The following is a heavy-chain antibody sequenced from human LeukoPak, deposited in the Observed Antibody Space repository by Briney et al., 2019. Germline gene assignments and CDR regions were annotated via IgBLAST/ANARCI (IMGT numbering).Heavy chain of an antibody. J-gene: IGHJ6*03. V-gene: IGHV1-8*01. Sequence: EASVKVSCKASGYTFTSYGISWVRQAPGQGLEWMGWMNPNRGDTGYAQKFQGRVTITRNTSISTAYMELSSLRSEDTAVYYCARGLWGDFWSGDYYYYYMDVWGEGTTVTVSS. D-gene: IGHD3-3*01. CDR3: ARGLWGDFWSGDYYYYYMDV. CDR2: MNPNRGDT. CDR1: GYTFTSYG.